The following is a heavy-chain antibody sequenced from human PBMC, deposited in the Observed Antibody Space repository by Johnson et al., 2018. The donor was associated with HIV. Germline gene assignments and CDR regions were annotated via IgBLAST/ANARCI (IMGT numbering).Heavy chain of an antibody. CDR2: INWNGGTT. CDR1: GFTFDDHG. Sequence: VQLVESGGGVVQPGRSLRLSCAASGFTFDDHGMSWVRQAPGKGLEWVSGINWNGGTTGYADSVKGRFTISSDNSKNTLYLQMNSLRAEDTAVYYCARVQYFDWFGAFDIWGQGTMVTVSS. V-gene: IGHV3-20*04. CDR3: ARVQYFDWFGAFDI. D-gene: IGHD3-9*01. J-gene: IGHJ3*02.